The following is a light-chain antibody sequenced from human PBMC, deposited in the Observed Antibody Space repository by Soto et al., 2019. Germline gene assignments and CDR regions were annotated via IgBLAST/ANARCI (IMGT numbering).Light chain of an antibody. J-gene: IGLJ2*01. V-gene: IGLV1-40*01. Sequence: QSVLTQPPSVSGAPGQRVTISCTGSSSNIGAGYDVHWYQQHPGTAPRLLIYGATHRPSGVPERFSGSRSGSSASLTITGLQTEDESFYHCQYFDSGLSGALFGGGTKLTVL. CDR2: GAT. CDR3: QYFDSGLSGAL. CDR1: SSNIGAGYD.